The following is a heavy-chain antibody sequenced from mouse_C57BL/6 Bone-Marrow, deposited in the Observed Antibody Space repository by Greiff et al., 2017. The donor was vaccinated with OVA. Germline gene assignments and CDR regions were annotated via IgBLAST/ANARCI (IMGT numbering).Heavy chain of an antibody. D-gene: IGHD2-2*01. Sequence: EVKLVESGAGLVKPGGSLKLSCAASGFTFSSYAMSWVRQTPEKRLEWVAYISSGGDYIYYADTVKGRVTISRDNARNTLYLQMSSLKSEDTAMYYCTRGAMVKDYWGQGTTLTVSS. J-gene: IGHJ2*01. CDR2: ISSGGDYI. V-gene: IGHV5-9-1*02. CDR3: TRGAMVKDY. CDR1: GFTFSSYA.